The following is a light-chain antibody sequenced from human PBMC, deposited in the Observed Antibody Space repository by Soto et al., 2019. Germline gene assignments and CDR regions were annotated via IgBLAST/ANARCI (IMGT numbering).Light chain of an antibody. V-gene: IGKV1-12*01. CDR1: QDIRNW. CDR3: QQANSFPLT. CDR2: DAS. J-gene: IGKJ4*01. Sequence: DIQMTQSPSSVSAYVGDRVTITCRASQDIRNWLAWYQQKPGKAPQVLIYDASILESGVPSKFSCSGSGTDFTLSISSLQPEDFATYYCQQANSFPLTFGGGTKVEMK.